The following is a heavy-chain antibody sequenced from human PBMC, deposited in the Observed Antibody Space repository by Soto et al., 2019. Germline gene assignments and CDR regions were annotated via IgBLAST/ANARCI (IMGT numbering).Heavy chain of an antibody. CDR1: GGSVNSGPYY. V-gene: IGHV4-61*01. D-gene: IGHD6-19*01. Sequence: QLQLQESGPGLVKPSDTLSLTCTVSGGSVNSGPYYWSWIRQPPGKGLEWIGNIYYSESTNYNPSLRSRITISVDASKNQCSLKLSSVTAADTAVYYCARERWDSSGRYGMDVWGQWTTVTVSS. CDR2: IYYSEST. CDR3: ARERWDSSGRYGMDV. J-gene: IGHJ6*02.